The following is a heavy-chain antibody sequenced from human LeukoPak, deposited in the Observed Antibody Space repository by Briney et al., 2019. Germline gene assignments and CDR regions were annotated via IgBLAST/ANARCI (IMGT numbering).Heavy chain of an antibody. V-gene: IGHV3-33*08. J-gene: IGHJ4*02. CDR2: IWYDGSNK. CDR1: GFTFSGSA. Sequence: GGSLRLSCAASGFTFSGSAMSWVRQAPGKGLEWVAVIWYDGSNKYYADSVKGRFTISRDNSKNTLYLQMNSLRAENTAVYYCARDGSSGWYWVDYWGQGTLVTVSS. D-gene: IGHD6-19*01. CDR3: ARDGSSGWYWVDY.